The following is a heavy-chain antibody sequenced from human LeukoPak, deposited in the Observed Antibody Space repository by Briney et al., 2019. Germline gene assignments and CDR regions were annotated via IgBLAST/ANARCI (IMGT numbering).Heavy chain of an antibody. J-gene: IGHJ4*02. V-gene: IGHV3-23*01. CDR1: GFTFSSYA. D-gene: IGHD4-17*01. Sequence: GGSLRLSCAASGFTFSSYAMSWVRQAPGKGLEWVSSISGSGGRTHYADSVRGRFTISRDNSKNTLYLQMNSLRAEDTAVYYCATPPTVTRNYWGQGTLVTVSS. CDR3: ATPPTVTRNY. CDR2: ISGSGGRT.